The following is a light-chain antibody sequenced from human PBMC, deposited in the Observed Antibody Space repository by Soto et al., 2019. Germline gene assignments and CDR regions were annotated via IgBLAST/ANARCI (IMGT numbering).Light chain of an antibody. CDR1: SSDVGGYNY. J-gene: IGLJ2*01. V-gene: IGLV2-14*03. CDR2: GVT. Sequence: QSALTQPASVSGSPGQSITISCTGVSSDVGGYNYVSWYQQHPGKAPKLMIYGVTNRPSGVSNRFSGSKSGYTASLTISGLQAEDEADYFCSSYTSSSTLVLFGGGTQLTVL. CDR3: SSYTSSSTLVL.